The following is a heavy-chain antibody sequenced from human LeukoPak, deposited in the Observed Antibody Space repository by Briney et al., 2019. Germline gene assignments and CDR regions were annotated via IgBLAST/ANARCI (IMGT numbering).Heavy chain of an antibody. CDR1: DDSISDYY. V-gene: IGHV4-4*08. Sequence: PSETLSLTCTVSDDSISDYYRGWIRQPPGKGLEWIGYFHNSGTSTYNPSLKSRVTISVDTSKNQFSLKLSSVTAADTAVYYCARFGQWTTQEDAFDIWGQGTMVTVSS. CDR2: FHNSGTS. J-gene: IGHJ3*02. CDR3: ARFGQWTTQEDAFDI. D-gene: IGHD6-19*01.